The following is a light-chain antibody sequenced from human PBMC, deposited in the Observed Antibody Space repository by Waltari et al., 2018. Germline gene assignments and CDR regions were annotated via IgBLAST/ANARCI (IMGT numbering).Light chain of an antibody. CDR3: QHYVRLPAT. CDR2: GAS. CDR1: QSVSRA. Sequence: IVLTQSPGSLSSSPGERVTLSCRARQSVSRALAWYQQKPGQAPRLLIFGASNRATGIPDRFSGSESETDFSLTISRLEPEDFAVYYCQHYVRLPATFGRGTKVEIK. J-gene: IGKJ1*01. V-gene: IGKV3-20*01.